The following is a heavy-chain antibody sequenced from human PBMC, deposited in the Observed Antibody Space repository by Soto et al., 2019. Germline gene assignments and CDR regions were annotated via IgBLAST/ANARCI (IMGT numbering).Heavy chain of an antibody. Sequence: QVQLVESEGGVVQPGRSLRLSYAASGFTFSSYGMHWVRQAPGKGLEWVAVIWYDGSNKYYADSVKGRFTISRDNSKNTLYLQMNSLRAEDTAVYYCASSRCSGGSCYFYWGQGTLVTVSS. CDR3: ASSRCSGGSCYFY. J-gene: IGHJ4*02. V-gene: IGHV3-33*01. D-gene: IGHD2-15*01. CDR2: IWYDGSNK. CDR1: GFTFSSYG.